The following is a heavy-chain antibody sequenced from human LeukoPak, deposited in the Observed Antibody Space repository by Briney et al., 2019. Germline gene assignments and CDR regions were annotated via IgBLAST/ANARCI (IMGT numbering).Heavy chain of an antibody. CDR1: GFTFDDYG. V-gene: IGHV3-20*04. Sequence: GGSLRLSCAASGFTFDDYGMSWVRQAPGKGLEWVSGINWNGGSTGYADSVKGRFTISRDNAKNSLYLQMNSLRAEDTALYYCARGSGYDFWSGLRSYYYYYMDVWGKGTTVTVSS. J-gene: IGHJ6*03. D-gene: IGHD3-3*01. CDR2: INWNGGST. CDR3: ARGSGYDFWSGLRSYYYYYMDV.